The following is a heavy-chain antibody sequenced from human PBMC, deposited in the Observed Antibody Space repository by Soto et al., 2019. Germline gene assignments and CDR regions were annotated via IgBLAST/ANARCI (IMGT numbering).Heavy chain of an antibody. V-gene: IGHV3-21*01. J-gene: IGHJ4*02. Sequence: GGSLRLSCAASGFTFSSYSMNWVRQAPGKGLEWVSSISSSSSYIYYADSVKGRFTISRDNAKNSLYLQMNSLRAEDTAVYYCARNVDTAIEPFDYWGQGTLVTVSS. CDR2: ISSSSSYI. D-gene: IGHD5-18*01. CDR3: ARNVDTAIEPFDY. CDR1: GFTFSSYS.